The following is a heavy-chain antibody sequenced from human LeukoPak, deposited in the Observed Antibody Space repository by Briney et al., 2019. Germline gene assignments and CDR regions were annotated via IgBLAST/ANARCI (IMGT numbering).Heavy chain of an antibody. CDR2: IYYSEST. D-gene: IGHD3-10*01. Sequence: PSQTLSLTCTVSGGSIISGGYYWSWIRQHPGKGLEWLGYIYYSESTYYNPSLRSRVNTSVDTYKNQLSLKLSSVTAADTAVYYCARVVGSGSLYYYYYMDVWGKGTTVTVSS. V-gene: IGHV4-31*03. CDR1: GGSIISGGYY. J-gene: IGHJ6*03. CDR3: ARVVGSGSLYYYYYMDV.